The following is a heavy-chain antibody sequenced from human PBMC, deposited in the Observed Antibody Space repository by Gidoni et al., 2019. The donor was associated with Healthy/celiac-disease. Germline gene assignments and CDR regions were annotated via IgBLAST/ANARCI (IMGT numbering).Heavy chain of an antibody. CDR2: INPNSGGT. CDR3: ARVEMATIWYGMDV. J-gene: IGHJ6*02. V-gene: IGHV1-2*02. D-gene: IGHD5-12*01. Sequence: QVQLGQSGAEVKKPGASVKVSCKASGYSFTGYYMHWVRQAPGQGLEGMGWINPNSGGTNYAQKFQGRVTMTRDTSISTAYMELSRLRSDDTAVYYCARVEMATIWYGMDVWGQGTTVTVSS. CDR1: GYSFTGYY.